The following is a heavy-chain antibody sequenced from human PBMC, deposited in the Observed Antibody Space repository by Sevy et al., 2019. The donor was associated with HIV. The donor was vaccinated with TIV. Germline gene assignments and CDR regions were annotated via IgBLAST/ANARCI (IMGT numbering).Heavy chain of an antibody. CDR1: GFTFSSYA. CDR2: ISGSGGST. V-gene: IGHV3-23*01. Sequence: GGSLRLSCAASGFTFSSYAMSWVRQAPGKGLEWVSAISGSGGSTYYADSVRGRFTISRDNSKNTLSLQMTGLRAEDTGVYYCARERTYLFDYCGQGTLVTVSS. CDR3: ARERTYLFDY. J-gene: IGHJ4*02.